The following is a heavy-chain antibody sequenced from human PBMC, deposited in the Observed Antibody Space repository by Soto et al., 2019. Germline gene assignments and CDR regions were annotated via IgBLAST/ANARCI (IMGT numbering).Heavy chain of an antibody. CDR1: GYTFTSYY. J-gene: IGHJ6*02. CDR3: ATLSSSWYFSYYYYGMDV. Sequence: ASVKVSCKASGYTFTSYYMHWVRQAPGQGLEWMGIINPRGGSTSYAQKFQGRVTMTRDTSTSTVYMELSSLRSEDTAVYYCATLSSSWYFSYYYYGMDVWGQGTTVTVSS. CDR2: INPRGGST. D-gene: IGHD6-13*01. V-gene: IGHV1-46*01.